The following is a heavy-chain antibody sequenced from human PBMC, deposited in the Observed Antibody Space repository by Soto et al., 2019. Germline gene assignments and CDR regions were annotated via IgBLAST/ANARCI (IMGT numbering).Heavy chain of an antibody. CDR1: GFTFSTYT. V-gene: IGHV3-23*01. Sequence: EGQLLESGGGLVQPGGSLRLSCAASGFTFSTYTMHWVRQAPGKGLEWVSGVSGGDGSTYYADSLKGRFSISRDNAKNTVDLEINSLTAEDTAVHYCTNQGYYWYFDIWGRGTLVTVSS. D-gene: IGHD5-12*01. J-gene: IGHJ2*01. CDR2: VSGGDGST. CDR3: TNQGYYWYFDI.